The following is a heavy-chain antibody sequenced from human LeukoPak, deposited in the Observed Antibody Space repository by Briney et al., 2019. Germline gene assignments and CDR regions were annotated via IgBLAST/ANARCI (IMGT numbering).Heavy chain of an antibody. CDR3: ARVFTYYDILTGYDSWFDP. CDR2: ISAYNGNT. Sequence: ASVKVSCKASGYTFTSYGISWVRQAPGQGLEWMGWISAYNGNTNYAQKLQGRVTMTTDTSTSTAYMELRSLRSDGTAVYYCARVFTYYDILTGYDSWFDPWGQGTLVTVSS. J-gene: IGHJ5*02. V-gene: IGHV1-18*01. D-gene: IGHD3-9*01. CDR1: GYTFTSYG.